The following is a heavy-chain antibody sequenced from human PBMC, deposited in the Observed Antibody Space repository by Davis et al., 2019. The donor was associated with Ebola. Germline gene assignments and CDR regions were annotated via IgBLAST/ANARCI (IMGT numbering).Heavy chain of an antibody. D-gene: IGHD5-24*01. V-gene: IGHV3-13*01. CDR2: IGTAGDT. CDR1: GFTFSSYD. CDR3: ARGERWLQHGKSYYFDY. J-gene: IGHJ4*02. Sequence: GESLKISCAASGFTFSSYDMHWVRQATGKGLEWVSAIGTAGDTYYPGSVKGRFTISRDNAKNSLYLQMNSLRAEDTALYYCARGERWLQHGKSYYFDYWGQGTLVTVSS.